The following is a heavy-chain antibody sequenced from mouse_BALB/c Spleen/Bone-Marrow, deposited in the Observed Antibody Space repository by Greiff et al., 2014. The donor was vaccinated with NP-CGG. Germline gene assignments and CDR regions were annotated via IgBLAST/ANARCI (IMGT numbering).Heavy chain of an antibody. CDR2: ISSGSSTV. D-gene: IGHD1-2*01. CDR3: VREGNFHYDEYYAMDY. CDR1: GFTFSSFG. V-gene: IGHV5-17*02. Sequence: VQLQQSGGGLVQPGGSRKLSCAASGFTFSSFGMHWVRQAPGKGLEWVAYISSGSSTVYYAETVKGRFTISRDNPKNTLFLQMTSLRSEDTAMYYCVREGNFHYDEYYAMDYWGHGTSVTVSA. J-gene: IGHJ4*01.